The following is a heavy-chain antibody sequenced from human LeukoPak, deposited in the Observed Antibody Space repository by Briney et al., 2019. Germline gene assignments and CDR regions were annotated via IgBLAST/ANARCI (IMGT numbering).Heavy chain of an antibody. D-gene: IGHD2-15*01. CDR1: GFTFSSYG. V-gene: IGHV3-33*01. CDR2: IWYDGSNK. CDR3: ARDHSGGYFRRSAPGY. Sequence: GGSLRLSCAASGFTFSSYGMHWVRQAPGKGLEWVAVIWYDGSNKYYADSVKGRFTISRDNSKNTLYLQMNSLRAEDTAVYYCARDHSGGYFRRSAPGYWGQGTLVTVSS. J-gene: IGHJ4*02.